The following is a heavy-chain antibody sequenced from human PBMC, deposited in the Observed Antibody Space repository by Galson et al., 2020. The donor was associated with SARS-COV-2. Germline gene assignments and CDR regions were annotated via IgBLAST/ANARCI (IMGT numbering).Heavy chain of an antibody. J-gene: IGHJ4*02. CDR1: DGFLSGYY. CDR3: ARGGTGSSGYYAGLDY. D-gene: IGHD3-22*01. V-gene: IGHV4-34*01. Sequence: SETLSLTCAVYDGFLSGYYWSWIRQPPGKGLEWIGEINYSESTNYNPSLKSRVSVSLDTSRNEVSLRLSSVTAADTAVYYCARGGTGSSGYYAGLDYWGQGTLVTVSS. CDR2: INYSEST.